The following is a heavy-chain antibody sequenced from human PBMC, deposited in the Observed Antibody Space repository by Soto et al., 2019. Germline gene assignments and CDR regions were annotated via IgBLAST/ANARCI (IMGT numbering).Heavy chain of an antibody. Sequence: QVQLVESGGGVVQPGRSLRLSCAASGFTFSSYAMHWVRQAPGKGLEWVAVISYDGSNKYYADSVKGRFTISRDNSKNTLYLQMNSLRAEDMAVYYCAGGYSYGYSAFDIWGQGTMVTVSS. J-gene: IGHJ3*02. CDR2: ISYDGSNK. CDR3: AGGYSYGYSAFDI. CDR1: GFTFSSYA. V-gene: IGHV3-30-3*01. D-gene: IGHD5-18*01.